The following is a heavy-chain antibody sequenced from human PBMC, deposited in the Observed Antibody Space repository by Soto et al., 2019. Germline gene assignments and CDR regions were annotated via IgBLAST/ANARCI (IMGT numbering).Heavy chain of an antibody. CDR1: GFTFSDYY. CDR3: ARDPGVAAVDY. Sequence: GGSLRLSCAASGFTFSDYYMSWIRQAPGKGLEWVSYISSSSSCTNYADSVKGRFTISRDNAKNSLYLQMNSLRAEDTAVYYCARDPGVAAVDYWGQGTLVTVSS. V-gene: IGHV3-11*06. D-gene: IGHD2-15*01. CDR2: ISSSSSCT. J-gene: IGHJ4*02.